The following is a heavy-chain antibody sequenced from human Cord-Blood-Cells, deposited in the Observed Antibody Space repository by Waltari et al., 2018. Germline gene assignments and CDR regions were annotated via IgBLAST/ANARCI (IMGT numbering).Heavy chain of an antibody. J-gene: IGHJ1*01. D-gene: IGHD6-13*01. V-gene: IGHV1-2*04. CDR2: INPNSGGT. Sequence: QVQLVQSGAEVKKPGASVKVSCKASGYTFTGYYMHWVRQAPGQGLEWMGWINPNSGGTNYAQKFQGWVTMTRDTSISTACMELSRLRSDDTAVYYCATIAAAGAEYFQHWGQGTLVTVSS. CDR3: ATIAAAGAEYFQH. CDR1: GYTFTGYY.